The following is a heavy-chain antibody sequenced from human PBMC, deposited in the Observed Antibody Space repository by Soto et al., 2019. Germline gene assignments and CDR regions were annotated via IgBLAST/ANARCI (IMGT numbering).Heavy chain of an antibody. D-gene: IGHD3-10*01. Sequence: GGSLRLSCAASGFPVSSNYMSWVRQAPGKGLGWVSVIYSGGSTYYADSVKGRFTISRDNSKNTLYLQMNSLRAEDTAVYYCARSPLYYGSGPLDYWGQGTLVTVSS. J-gene: IGHJ4*02. V-gene: IGHV3-66*01. CDR3: ARSPLYYGSGPLDY. CDR2: IYSGGST. CDR1: GFPVSSNY.